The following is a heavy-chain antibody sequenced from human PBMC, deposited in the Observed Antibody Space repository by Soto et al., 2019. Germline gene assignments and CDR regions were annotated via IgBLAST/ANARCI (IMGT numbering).Heavy chain of an antibody. Sequence: GGSLRLSCAAFGFTLDKYTMGWVRQAPGKGLEWVAESFSSGGTQHADSVKGRFTISRDNSRNMVFLQMNGLRVEDTALYYCARDREPDGIWTFDSWGQGALVTVSS. V-gene: IGHV3-53*01. D-gene: IGHD3-9*01. CDR1: GFTLDKYT. CDR2: SFSSGGT. CDR3: ARDREPDGIWTFDS. J-gene: IGHJ4*02.